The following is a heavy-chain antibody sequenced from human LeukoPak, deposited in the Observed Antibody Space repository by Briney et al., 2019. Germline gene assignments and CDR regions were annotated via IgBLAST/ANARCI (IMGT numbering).Heavy chain of an antibody. D-gene: IGHD1-26*01. CDR1: GYTFTSYD. V-gene: IGHV1-8*03. J-gene: IGHJ6*03. CDR2: MNPNSGNT. Sequence: GASVKVSCKASGYTFTSYDINWVRQATGQGLEWMGWMNPNSGNTGYAQKFQGRVTITRNTSISTAYMEPSSLRSEDTAVYYCARGGGSYYYYYYMDVWGKGTTVTVSS. CDR3: ARGGGSYYYYYYMDV.